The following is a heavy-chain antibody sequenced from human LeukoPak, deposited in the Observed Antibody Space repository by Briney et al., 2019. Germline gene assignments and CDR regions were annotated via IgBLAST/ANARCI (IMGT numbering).Heavy chain of an antibody. CDR3: ARESIVATISHFDY. CDR1: GFTFSSYW. CDR2: IKQDGSEK. D-gene: IGHD5-12*01. J-gene: IGHJ4*02. V-gene: IGHV3-7*01. Sequence: PGGSLRLSCAASGFTFSSYWMSWVRQAPGQGLEWVANIKQDGSEKYYVDSVKGRFTISRDNAKNSLYLQMNSLRAEDTAVYYCARESIVATISHFDYWGQGTLVTVSS.